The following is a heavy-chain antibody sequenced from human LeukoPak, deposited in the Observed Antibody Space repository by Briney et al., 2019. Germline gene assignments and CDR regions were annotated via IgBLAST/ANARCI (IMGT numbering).Heavy chain of an antibody. D-gene: IGHD4-23*01. CDR1: GLTFDDYA. CDR3: AKDIRSTVVTYIDY. CDR2: ISWNSGSI. Sequence: GRSLRLSCAASGLTFDDYAMHSARQDPGKGLEWVSGISWNSGSIGYADSVKGRFTISRDNAKNSLYLQMNSLRAEDTALYYCAKDIRSTVVTYIDYWGQGTLVTVSS. V-gene: IGHV3-9*01. J-gene: IGHJ4*02.